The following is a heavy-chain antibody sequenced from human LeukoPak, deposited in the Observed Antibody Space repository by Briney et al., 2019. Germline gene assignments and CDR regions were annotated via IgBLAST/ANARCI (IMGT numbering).Heavy chain of an antibody. V-gene: IGHV4-34*01. Sequence: PSETLSLTCAVYGGSFSGYYWSWIRQPPGKGLEWIGEINHSGSTSYNPSLKSRVTISVDTSKNQFSLKLSSVTAADTAVYYCARDVGLSPEDYYDSSGYPTFDYWGQGTLVTVSS. D-gene: IGHD3-22*01. J-gene: IGHJ4*02. CDR3: ARDVGLSPEDYYDSSGYPTFDY. CDR2: INHSGST. CDR1: GGSFSGYY.